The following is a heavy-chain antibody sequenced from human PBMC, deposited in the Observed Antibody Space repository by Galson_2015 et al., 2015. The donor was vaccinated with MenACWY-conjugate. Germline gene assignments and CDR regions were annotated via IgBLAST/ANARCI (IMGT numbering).Heavy chain of an antibody. CDR3: ARGEFSDYTPDY. V-gene: IGHV1-18*01. Sequence: SVKVSCKASGYTFTTYGISWVRQAPGQGLEWMGWISPYSGNTHYTQELQGRVTMTTDTSTSTAYMELRNLRSDDTAVYYCARGEFSDYTPDYWGQGTLVTVSS. CDR1: GYTFTTYG. D-gene: IGHD4-11*01. CDR2: ISPYSGNT. J-gene: IGHJ4*02.